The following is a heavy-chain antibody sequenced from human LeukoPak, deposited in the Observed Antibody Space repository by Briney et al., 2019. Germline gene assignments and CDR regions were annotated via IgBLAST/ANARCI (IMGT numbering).Heavy chain of an antibody. J-gene: IGHJ4*02. CDR1: GGSISSSNYY. CDR2: IYTSGST. Sequence: PSETLSLTCTVSGGSISSSNYYWSWIRQPAGKGLEWIGRIYTSGSTNYNPSLKSRVTISIDKSKNQFSLKLSSVTAADTAVYYCARSAYAYSTGDHWGQGTLVTVSS. V-gene: IGHV4-61*02. D-gene: IGHD3-16*01. CDR3: ARSAYAYSTGDH.